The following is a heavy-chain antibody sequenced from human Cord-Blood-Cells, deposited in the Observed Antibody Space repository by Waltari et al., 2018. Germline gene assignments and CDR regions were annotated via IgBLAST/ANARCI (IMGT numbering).Heavy chain of an antibody. V-gene: IGHV3-7*01. Sequence: EVQLVESGGGLVQPGGSLRLSCAASGSTFSRYWMSWVRQAPGNGLEWVANIKQDGSEKYYVDSVKGRFTISRDNAKNSLYLQMNSLRAEDTAVYYCAGAGGCSITSCYPDYYYYMDVWGKGTTVTVSS. D-gene: IGHD2-2*01. J-gene: IGHJ6*03. CDR1: GSTFSRYW. CDR3: AGAGGCSITSCYPDYYYYMDV. CDR2: IKQDGSEK.